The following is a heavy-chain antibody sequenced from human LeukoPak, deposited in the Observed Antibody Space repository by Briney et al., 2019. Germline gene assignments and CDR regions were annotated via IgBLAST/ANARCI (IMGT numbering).Heavy chain of an antibody. CDR1: GGTFSSYA. D-gene: IGHD1-7*01. J-gene: IGHJ6*03. CDR3: ASSLLTGNWNYAAYYYYMDV. V-gene: IGHV1-69*11. CDR2: IIPILGTA. Sequence: SVKISCKASGGTFSSYAISWVRQAPGQGLEWMGRIIPILGTANYAQKFQGRVTITTDESTNTAYMELSSLRSEDTAVYYCASSLLTGNWNYAAYYYYMDVWGKGTTVTVSS.